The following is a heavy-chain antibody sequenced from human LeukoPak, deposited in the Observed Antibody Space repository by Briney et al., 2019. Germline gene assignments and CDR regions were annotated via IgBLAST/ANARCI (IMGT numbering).Heavy chain of an antibody. Sequence: PGGSLRLSCAASGFTFSSYAMSWVRQAPGKGLEWVSAITGRVGSTYYADSVKGRFSISRDNSKNTLYLQMSSLRAEDTAVYYCAKVTVEQWLVPSFDYWGQGTLVTVSS. CDR3: AKVTVEQWLVPSFDY. V-gene: IGHV3-23*01. CDR2: ITGRVGST. CDR1: GFTFSSYA. D-gene: IGHD6-19*01. J-gene: IGHJ4*02.